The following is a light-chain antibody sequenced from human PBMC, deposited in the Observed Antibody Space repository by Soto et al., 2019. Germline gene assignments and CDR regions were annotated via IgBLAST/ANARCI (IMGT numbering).Light chain of an antibody. CDR3: QHPPTS. J-gene: IGKJ4*01. Sequence: ALAQSPVALSLSPGERATLSCRASQSVSTDLAWYQQKPGQAPRLLIYDASNRATGIPVRFAGSGSGTDFALTISSLEPEDFVLYYCQHPPTSFGGGTTVEI. CDR1: QSVSTD. V-gene: IGKV3-11*01. CDR2: DAS.